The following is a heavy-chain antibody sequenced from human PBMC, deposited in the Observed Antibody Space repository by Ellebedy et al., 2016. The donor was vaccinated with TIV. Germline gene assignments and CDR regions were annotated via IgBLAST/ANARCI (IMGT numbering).Heavy chain of an antibody. D-gene: IGHD3-9*01. V-gene: IGHV3-7*01. CDR2: VNQKEREK. CDR1: GCTFSHYW. CDR3: VRDAPVLRYFDWQIKDDY. J-gene: IGHJ4*02. Sequence: GGSLRLSCAASGCTFSHYWMSWVRQAPGRGLEWVANVNQKEREKYYVDSVKGRFTISRDNSKNSVYLQMNSLRAEDTAIYYCVRDAPVLRYFDWQIKDDYWGQGTQVTVPS.